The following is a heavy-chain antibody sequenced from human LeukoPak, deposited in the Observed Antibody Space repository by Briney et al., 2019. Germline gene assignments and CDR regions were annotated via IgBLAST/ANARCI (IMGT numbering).Heavy chain of an antibody. CDR3: ARGRPGLASAGTYDF. CDR2: MNPNSGKT. V-gene: IGHV1-8*01. D-gene: IGHD6-13*01. CDR1: GYTFTSSD. Sequence: ASVKVSCKAFGYTFTSSDINWVRQAPGQGLEWMGWMNPNSGKTGSARKFQGRVAMTKNISISTAYIEVSSLGYEDTATYYCARGRPGLASAGTYDFWGQGTLITVSS. J-gene: IGHJ4*02.